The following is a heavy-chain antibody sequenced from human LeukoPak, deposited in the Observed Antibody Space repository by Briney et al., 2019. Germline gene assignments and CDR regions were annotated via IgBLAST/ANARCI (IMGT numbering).Heavy chain of an antibody. D-gene: IGHD2-21*02. CDR3: ARHSTVVGGGGDWRY. CDR1: GGSISSSSYY. Sequence: KPSETLSLTCTVSGGSISSSSYYWGWIRQPPGKGLEWIGSIYYSGSTYYNPSLKSRVTISVDTSKNQFSLKLSSVTAADTAVYYCARHSTVVGGGGDWRYWGQGTLVTVSS. J-gene: IGHJ4*02. V-gene: IGHV4-39*01. CDR2: IYYSGST.